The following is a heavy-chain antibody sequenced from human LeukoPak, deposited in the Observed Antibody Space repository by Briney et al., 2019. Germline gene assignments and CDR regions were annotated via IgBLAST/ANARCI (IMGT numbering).Heavy chain of an antibody. Sequence: SETLSLTCAVSGGSISSSNWWSWVRQPPGKGLEWIGEIYHSGSTNYSPSLKSRVTISVDKSKNQFSLKLSSVTAADTAVYYCARVGGGAYYDFWSGYRYYFDYWGQGTLVTVSS. J-gene: IGHJ4*02. CDR1: GGSISSSNW. CDR3: ARVGGGAYYDFWSGYRYYFDY. D-gene: IGHD3-3*01. V-gene: IGHV4-4*02. CDR2: IYHSGST.